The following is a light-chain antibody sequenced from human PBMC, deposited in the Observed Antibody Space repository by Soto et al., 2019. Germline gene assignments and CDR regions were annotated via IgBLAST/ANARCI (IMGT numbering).Light chain of an antibody. CDR1: QTLSNR. V-gene: IGKV3-11*01. Sequence: EIVLTQSPATLSSFPGERVTHSCRASQTLSNRLAWYQHTPGQAPRXXIYVTSNRATGIPARFIGSGSGTEYTLTISSLEPEDSAVYDCHQRQSWTRTFCQGTKVDIK. J-gene: IGKJ1*01. CDR2: VTS. CDR3: HQRQSWTRT.